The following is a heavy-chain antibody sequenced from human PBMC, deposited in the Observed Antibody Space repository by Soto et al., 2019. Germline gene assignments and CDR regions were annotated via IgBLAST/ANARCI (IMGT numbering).Heavy chain of an antibody. CDR1: GGSISSGGYS. CDR3: ARFRGTAILDF. CDR2: LYHTGNT. D-gene: IGHD2-21*02. J-gene: IGHJ4*02. V-gene: IGHV4-30-2*01. Sequence: PSETLSLTCAVSGGSISSGGYSWSWIRQPPGKGLEWIGYLYHTGNTYYNPPLESRVTISVDRSKNQFSLELPSVTAADTAVYYCARFRGTAILDFWGQGTLVTVYS.